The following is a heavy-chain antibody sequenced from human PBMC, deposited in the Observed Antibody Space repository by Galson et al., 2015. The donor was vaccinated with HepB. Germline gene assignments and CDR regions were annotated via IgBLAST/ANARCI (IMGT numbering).Heavy chain of an antibody. CDR1: GFTFDDYA. CDR2: ISWNSGTI. J-gene: IGHJ3*02. CDR3: TRAFDI. Sequence: SLRLSCAASGFTFDDYAMHWVRQAPGKGLEWVSGISWNSGTIGYADSVKGRFTISRDNAKNSLYLQMNSLRAEDTASYYCTRAFDIWGQGTMVIVSS. V-gene: IGHV3-9*01.